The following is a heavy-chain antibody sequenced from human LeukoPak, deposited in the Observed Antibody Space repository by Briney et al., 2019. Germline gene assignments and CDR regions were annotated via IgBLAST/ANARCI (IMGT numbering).Heavy chain of an antibody. CDR1: GYSFTSYW. Sequence: GESLKISCKGPGYSFTSYWIGWVRQMPGKGLEWMGIIYPGDSDTRYSPSFQGQVTISADKSISTAYLQWSSLKASDTAMYYCARQKGRYYDILTGYYSDYYYGMDVWGKGTTVTVSS. V-gene: IGHV5-51*01. CDR2: IYPGDSDT. CDR3: ARQKGRYYDILTGYYSDYYYGMDV. D-gene: IGHD3-9*01. J-gene: IGHJ6*04.